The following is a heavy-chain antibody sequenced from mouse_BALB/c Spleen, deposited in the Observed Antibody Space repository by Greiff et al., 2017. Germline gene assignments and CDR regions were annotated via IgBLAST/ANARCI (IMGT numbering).Heavy chain of an antibody. Sequence: VQLKQSGPELVKPGASVKMSCKASGYTFTSYVMHWVKQKPGQGLEWIGYINPYNDGTKYNEKFKGKATLTSDKSSSTAYMELSSLTSEDSAVYYCARTGYPDYYAMDYWGQGTSVTVSS. CDR1: GYTFTSYV. D-gene: IGHD2-2*01. V-gene: IGHV1-14*01. CDR2: INPYNDGT. J-gene: IGHJ4*01. CDR3: ARTGYPDYYAMDY.